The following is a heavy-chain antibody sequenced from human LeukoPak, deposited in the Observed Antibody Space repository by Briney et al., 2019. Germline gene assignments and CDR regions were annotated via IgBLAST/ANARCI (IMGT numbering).Heavy chain of an antibody. V-gene: IGHV3-23*01. CDR1: GFSFTNYA. Sequence: PGGSLRLSCVVSGFSFTNYAMSWVRQAPGKGLEWVSGIGGSGGNIYYVDSVKGRFTISRDSSKNTLYLQMNSLRAEDTAIYYCARDMDDYNALPPLFQHWGQGTLVTVSS. CDR2: IGGSGGNI. CDR3: ARDMDDYNALPPLFQH. D-gene: IGHD5-24*01. J-gene: IGHJ1*01.